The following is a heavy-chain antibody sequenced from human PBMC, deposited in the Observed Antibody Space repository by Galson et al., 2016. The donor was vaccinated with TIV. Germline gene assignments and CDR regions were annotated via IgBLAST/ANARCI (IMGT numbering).Heavy chain of an antibody. D-gene: IGHD3-22*01. CDR3: ARSVRGPYYYDSTCYPYYFDY. V-gene: IGHV4-61*10. CDR2: IHSTGST. J-gene: IGHJ4*02. CDR1: SGSISSGNSY. Sequence: ETLSLTCTVSSGSISSGNSYWSWIRQPAGKGLEWIGRIHSTGSTNYNPPLTSRLTISVDTSKNQFSLKLTSVTAADTAVYYCARSVRGPYYYDSTCYPYYFDYWGQGTLVTVSS.